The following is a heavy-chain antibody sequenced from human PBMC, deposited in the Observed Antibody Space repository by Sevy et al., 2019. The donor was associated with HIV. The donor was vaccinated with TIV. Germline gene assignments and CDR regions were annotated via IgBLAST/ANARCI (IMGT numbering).Heavy chain of an antibody. D-gene: IGHD6-13*01. CDR1: GFTFSDHY. J-gene: IGHJ4*02. V-gene: IGHV3-72*01. Sequence: GGSLRLSCAASGFTFSDHYMEWVRQAPGKGLEWVGRIRNKADSYTTEYAASVKGRFTIPRDDSKNSLYLLMNSLKTEDTAVDYCATHAGIAAAGRVFDYWGQGTLVTVSS. CDR3: ATHAGIAAAGRVFDY. CDR2: IRNKADSYTT.